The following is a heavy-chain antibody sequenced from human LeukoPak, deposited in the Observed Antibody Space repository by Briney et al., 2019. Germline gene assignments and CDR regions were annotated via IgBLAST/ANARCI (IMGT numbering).Heavy chain of an antibody. D-gene: IGHD3-10*01. CDR3: AKASRLLHGSGSYPGYFDY. Sequence: GGSLRLPCAASGFTFSSYAMSWVRQAPGKGLEWVSSISGSGDSTYYADSVKGRFTISRDKSKNTLYLQMNSLRAEDTAVYYCAKASRLLHGSGSYPGYFDYWGQGTLVTVSS. V-gene: IGHV3-23*01. J-gene: IGHJ4*02. CDR2: ISGSGDST. CDR1: GFTFSSYA.